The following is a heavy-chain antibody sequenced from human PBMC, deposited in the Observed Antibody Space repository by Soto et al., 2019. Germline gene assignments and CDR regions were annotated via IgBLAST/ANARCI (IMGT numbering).Heavy chain of an antibody. CDR3: ASVDTAMVNVDYYYGMDV. CDR2: IIPIFGTA. J-gene: IGHJ6*02. D-gene: IGHD5-18*01. Sequence: QVQLVQSGAEVKKPGSSVKVSCKASGGTFSSYAISWVRQAPGQGLEWMGGIIPIFGTANYAQKFQGRVTITADEATSTAYMELSRLRSEDTAVYYCASVDTAMVNVDYYYGMDVWGQGTTVTVSS. CDR1: GGTFSSYA. V-gene: IGHV1-69*01.